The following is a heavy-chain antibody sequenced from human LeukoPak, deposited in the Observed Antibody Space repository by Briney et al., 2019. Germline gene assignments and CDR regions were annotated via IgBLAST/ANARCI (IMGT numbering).Heavy chain of an antibody. Sequence: SETLSLTCAVYGGSFSGYYWSWIRQPPGKGLEWIGEINHSGSTYYNPFLKSRVTISVDTSKNQFSLKLSSVTAADTAVYYCARHASRSVRGVMDWFDPWGQGTLVTVSS. CDR3: ARHASRSVRGVMDWFDP. D-gene: IGHD3-10*01. CDR2: INHSGST. V-gene: IGHV4-34*01. J-gene: IGHJ5*02. CDR1: GGSFSGYY.